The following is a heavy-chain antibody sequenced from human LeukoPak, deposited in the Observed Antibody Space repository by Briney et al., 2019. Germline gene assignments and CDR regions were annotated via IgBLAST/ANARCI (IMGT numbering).Heavy chain of an antibody. J-gene: IGHJ4*02. Sequence: SVQVSCKASGGTFSSYAISWVRQAPGQGLEWMGRIIPILGIANYAQKFQGRVTITADKSTSTAYMELSSLRSEDTAVYYCATNSGSYYGADYWGQGTLVTVSS. CDR1: GGTFSSYA. V-gene: IGHV1-69*04. CDR3: ATNSGSYYGADY. D-gene: IGHD1-26*01. CDR2: IIPILGIA.